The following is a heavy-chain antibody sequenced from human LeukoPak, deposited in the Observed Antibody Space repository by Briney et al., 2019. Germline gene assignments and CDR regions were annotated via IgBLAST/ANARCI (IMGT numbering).Heavy chain of an antibody. J-gene: IGHJ4*02. CDR2: ISYDGSNK. CDR1: GFTFSSYA. CDR3: ARDRRAAGSFDY. Sequence: GGSLRLSCAASGFTFSSYAMHWVRQAPGKGPEWVAVISYDGSNKYYADSVKGRFTISRDNSKNTLYLQMNSLRAEDTAVYYCARDRRAAGSFDYGGQGTLVTVSS. V-gene: IGHV3-30-3*01. D-gene: IGHD6-13*01.